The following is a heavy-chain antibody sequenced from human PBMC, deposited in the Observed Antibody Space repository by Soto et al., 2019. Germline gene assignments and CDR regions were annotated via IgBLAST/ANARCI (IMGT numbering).Heavy chain of an antibody. Sequence: EVHLLESGGGLEQPGGSLRLSCAASGFTFSSYVMTWVRRAPGKGLEWVSTTSGNGGSKYYADSVKGRFTISRDNSKNTLYLQMNRLRADDTALYYCARGITLDYWGQGTLAAVSS. CDR1: GFTFSSYV. J-gene: IGHJ4*02. V-gene: IGHV3-23*01. CDR3: ARGITLDY. CDR2: TSGNGGSK.